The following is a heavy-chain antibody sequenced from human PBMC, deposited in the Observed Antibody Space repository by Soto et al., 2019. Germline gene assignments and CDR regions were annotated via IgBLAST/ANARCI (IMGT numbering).Heavy chain of an antibody. V-gene: IGHV3-7*04. CDR3: ARGGGNFDQ. J-gene: IGHJ4*02. Sequence: EVELVESGGGLVQPGGSLRLTCEASGFSLSGYWMSWVRQAPGKGLEWLANLKQDGSDRYYVDSVKGRFTISRDNAKNSLYLQMNSLRAEDTAVYYCARGGGNFDQWGQGTLVTVSS. D-gene: IGHD3-16*01. CDR2: LKQDGSDR. CDR1: GFSLSGYW.